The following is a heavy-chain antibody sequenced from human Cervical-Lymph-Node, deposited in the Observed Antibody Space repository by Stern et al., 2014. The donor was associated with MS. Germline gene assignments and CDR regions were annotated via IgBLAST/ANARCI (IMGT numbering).Heavy chain of an antibody. CDR1: GYTFNRYA. CDR2: IHTNSSNP. J-gene: IGHJ4*02. V-gene: IGHV7-4-1*01. D-gene: IGHD6-13*01. Sequence: VQLVESGADMKKPGASVRVSCKASGYTFNRYALNWVRPAPGHGLEWIGCIHTNSSNPTYGRGFAGRFVFSLYTSVSTTYLQIPSLKAEDTAVYYCARPITGADHAFDYWGQGTLVTVSS. CDR3: ARPITGADHAFDY.